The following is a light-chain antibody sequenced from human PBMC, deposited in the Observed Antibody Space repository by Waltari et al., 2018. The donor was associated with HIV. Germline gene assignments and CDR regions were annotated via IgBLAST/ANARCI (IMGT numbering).Light chain of an antibody. J-gene: IGKJ2*01. V-gene: IGKV3-20*01. Sequence: EIVLTQSPGTLSLSPGERATLSCRASKIIGNAYLAWYQQKPGQAPRTLISGASSRANGVPDRCSVSASETDFTLTISRLEPEDFAVYYCQHCGDASNTFGQGTKLEV. CDR1: KIIGNAY. CDR2: GAS. CDR3: QHCGDASNT.